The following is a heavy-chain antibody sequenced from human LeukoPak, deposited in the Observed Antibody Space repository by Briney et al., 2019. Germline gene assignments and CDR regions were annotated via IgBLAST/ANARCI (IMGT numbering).Heavy chain of an antibody. CDR2: ISVYNGNT. D-gene: IGHD3-22*01. V-gene: IGHV1-18*01. J-gene: IGHJ4*02. Sequence: ASVKVSCKASGYTFTSYGISWVRPAPGQGLEWMGWISVYNGNTNYAQKLQGRVTMTTDTSTSTAYMELRNLRSDDTAVYYCAREGEDYYDGSGYYPPWNYWGQGTLVTVSS. CDR1: GYTFTSYG. CDR3: AREGEDYYDGSGYYPPWNY.